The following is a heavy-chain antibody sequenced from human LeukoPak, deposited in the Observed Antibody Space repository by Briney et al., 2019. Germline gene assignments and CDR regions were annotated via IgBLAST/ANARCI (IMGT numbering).Heavy chain of an antibody. J-gene: IGHJ4*02. Sequence: ASVKVSCKASGYTFTDYDMHWMRQAPGQGPEWMGWMNPTSGGANYAQKFQGRVTMTRDTSITTAYMELSSLRSDDTAVYYCARGRGSIGLLGEFDYWGQGTLVTVSS. CDR3: ARGRGSIGLLGEFDY. CDR1: GYTFTDYD. CDR2: MNPTSGGA. D-gene: IGHD3-22*01. V-gene: IGHV1-2*02.